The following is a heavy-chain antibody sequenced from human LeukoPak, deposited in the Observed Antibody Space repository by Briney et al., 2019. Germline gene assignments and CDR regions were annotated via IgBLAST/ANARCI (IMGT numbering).Heavy chain of an antibody. V-gene: IGHV3-21*01. J-gene: IGHJ6*02. D-gene: IGHD3-10*01. CDR1: GFTFSSYS. Sequence: GGSLRLSCAASGFTFSSYSMNWVRQAPGKGLEWVSSISSSSSYIHYAGSVKGRFTISRDNAKNSLYLQMNSLRAEDTAVYYCARRGYYYYGLDVWGQGTTVTVSS. CDR2: ISSSSSYI. CDR3: ARRGYYYYGLDV.